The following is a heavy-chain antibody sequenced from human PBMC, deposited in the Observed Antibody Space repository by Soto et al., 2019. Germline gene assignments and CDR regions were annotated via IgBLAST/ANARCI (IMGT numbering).Heavy chain of an antibody. D-gene: IGHD6-13*01. CDR2: ISSSSSYI. CDR1: GFTFSDYY. V-gene: IGHV3-21*01. J-gene: IGHJ6*02. CDR3: ASYSSSRPSYYYYGMDV. Sequence: GGSLRLSCAASGFTFSDYYMNWVRQAPGKGLEWVSSISSSSSYIYYADSVKGRFTISRDNAKNSLYLQMNSLRAEDTAVYYCASYSSSRPSYYYYGMDVWGQGTTVTVSS.